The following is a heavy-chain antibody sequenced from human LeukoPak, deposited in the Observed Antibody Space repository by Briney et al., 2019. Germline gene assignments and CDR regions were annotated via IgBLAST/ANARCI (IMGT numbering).Heavy chain of an antibody. CDR3: AKDSSSWYNLNFDY. D-gene: IGHD6-13*01. CDR1: GFTFSSYG. V-gene: IGHV3-30*18. Sequence: GRSLRLSCAASGFTFSSYGMHWVRQAPGKGLEWVAVISYDGSNKYYADSVKGRFTISRDNSKNTLYLQMNSLRAEDTAIYYCAKDSSSWYNLNFDYWGQGTLVTVSS. J-gene: IGHJ4*02. CDR2: ISYDGSNK.